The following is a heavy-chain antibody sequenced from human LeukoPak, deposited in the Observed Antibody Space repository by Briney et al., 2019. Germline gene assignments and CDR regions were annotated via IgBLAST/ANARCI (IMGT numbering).Heavy chain of an antibody. Sequence: GGSLRLSCAASGFTFSNAWMSWVRQAPGKGLEWVGRIKSKTDGGTTDYAAPVKGRFTISRDDSKNTLYLQMNSLKTEDTAVYYCTTGRVRGVILYYWGQGTLVTVSS. V-gene: IGHV3-15*01. CDR2: IKSKTDGGTT. D-gene: IGHD3-10*01. CDR3: TTGRVRGVILYY. CDR1: GFTFSNAW. J-gene: IGHJ4*02.